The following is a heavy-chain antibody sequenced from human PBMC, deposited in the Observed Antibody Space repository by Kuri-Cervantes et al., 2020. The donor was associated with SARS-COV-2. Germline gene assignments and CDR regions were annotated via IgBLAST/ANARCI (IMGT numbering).Heavy chain of an antibody. Sequence: GESLKISCAASGFTFSSYAMHWVRQAPGKGLEWVAVISYDGSNKYYADSVKGRFTVSRDNSKNTLFLQMDSLRAEDTAVYYCASKHLYDIIVESDSYLKVAYYYMDVWGKGTTVTVSS. CDR1: GFTFSSYA. J-gene: IGHJ6*03. CDR3: ASKHLYDIIVESDSYLKVAYYYMDV. D-gene: IGHD2-21*01. V-gene: IGHV3-30*14. CDR2: ISYDGSNK.